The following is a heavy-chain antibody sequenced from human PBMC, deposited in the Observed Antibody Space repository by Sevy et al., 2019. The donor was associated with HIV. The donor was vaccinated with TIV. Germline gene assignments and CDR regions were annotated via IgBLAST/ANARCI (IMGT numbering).Heavy chain of an antibody. Sequence: GGSLRLSCAASGLSVSDNYMNWVRQAPGKGLELVSVIYSDGRTYYADSVKGRFTISRDNSKNTLYLHMNNLRTEDTAVYYCARDRYYDASGYYYYYYGMDVWGQWTTVTVSS. J-gene: IGHJ6*02. D-gene: IGHD3-22*01. CDR2: IYSDGRT. CDR3: ARDRYYDASGYYYYYYGMDV. CDR1: GLSVSDNY. V-gene: IGHV3-66*01.